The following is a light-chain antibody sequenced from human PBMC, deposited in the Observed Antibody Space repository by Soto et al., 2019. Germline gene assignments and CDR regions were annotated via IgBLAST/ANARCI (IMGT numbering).Light chain of an antibody. Sequence: EIVLTQSPASLYLSPGESATLSCTASESINNYLAWYQQKPGQAPRLLIYDASSRATAVPARFIGSGSGTDFTLTISSLEPEDFAVYYCQQRSDWPLSFGGGTKVDIK. CDR2: DAS. V-gene: IGKV3-11*01. CDR3: QQRSDWPLS. J-gene: IGKJ4*01. CDR1: ESINNY.